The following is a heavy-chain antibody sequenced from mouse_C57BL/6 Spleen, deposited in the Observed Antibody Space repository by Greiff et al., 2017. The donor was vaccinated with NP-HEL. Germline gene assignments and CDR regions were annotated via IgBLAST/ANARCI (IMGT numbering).Heavy chain of an antibody. CDR3: ARNSNQYFDV. J-gene: IGHJ1*03. D-gene: IGHD2-5*01. CDR2: ISSGSSTI. V-gene: IGHV5-17*01. Sequence: EVMLVESGGGLVKPGGSLKLSCAASGFTFSDYGMHWVRQAPEKGLEWVAYISSGSSTIYYADTVKGRFTISRDNAKNTLFLQMTSLRSEDTAMYYCARNSNQYFDVWGTGTTVTVSS. CDR1: GFTFSDYG.